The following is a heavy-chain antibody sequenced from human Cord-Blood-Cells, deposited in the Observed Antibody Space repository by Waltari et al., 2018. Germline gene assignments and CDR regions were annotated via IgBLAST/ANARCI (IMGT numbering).Heavy chain of an antibody. Sequence: QVQLVQSGAEVKKPGASVKVSCKVSGYTLTELSMLWVRQAPGKGLEWMGGFDPEDGETIYAQKFQGRVTMTEDTSTDTAYMELSSLRSEDTAVYYCVHLSGSGSYYNYFDYWGQGTLVTVSS. CDR1: GYTLTELS. J-gene: IGHJ4*02. CDR2: FDPEDGET. V-gene: IGHV1-24*01. CDR3: VHLSGSGSYYNYFDY. D-gene: IGHD3-10*01.